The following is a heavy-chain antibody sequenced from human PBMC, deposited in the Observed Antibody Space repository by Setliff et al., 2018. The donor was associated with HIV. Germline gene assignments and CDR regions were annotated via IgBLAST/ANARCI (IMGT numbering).Heavy chain of an antibody. CDR3: VREARGGYFDY. V-gene: IGHV1-46*01. D-gene: IGHD2-15*01. CDR1: GYTFTSYY. Sequence: ASVKVSCKASGYTFTSYYIHWVRQAPGQGLEWMGIVIPSTGDTNYAQNFQGRVTMTRDTSTNTVYMDLSRLKSEDTAVYYCVREARGGYFDYWGQGTLVTVSS. CDR2: VIPSTGDT. J-gene: IGHJ4*02.